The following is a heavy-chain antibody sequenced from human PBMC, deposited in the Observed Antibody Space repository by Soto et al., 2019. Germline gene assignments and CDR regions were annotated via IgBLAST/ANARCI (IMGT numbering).Heavy chain of an antibody. CDR1: GGTFSSYA. V-gene: IGHV1-69*01. CDR3: ARQVLERGCYCGGDCYWGDY. D-gene: IGHD2-21*02. CDR2: IIPIFGTA. Sequence: QVQLVQSGAEVKKPGSSVKVSCKASGGTFSSYAISWVRQAPGQGLEWMGGIIPIFGTANYAQKFQGRVTLTADESTSTAYMELSSHRSEDPAVYYCARQVLERGCYCGGDCYWGDYWGQGTLVTVSS. J-gene: IGHJ4*02.